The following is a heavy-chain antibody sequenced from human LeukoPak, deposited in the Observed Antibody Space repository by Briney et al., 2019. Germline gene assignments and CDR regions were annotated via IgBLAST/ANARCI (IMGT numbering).Heavy chain of an antibody. D-gene: IGHD2-15*01. V-gene: IGHV4-59*08. CDR1: GGSISSYY. CDR3: ARQEVAAVSHWFDP. Sequence: SETLSLTCTVSGGSISSYYWSGIRQPPGKGLEWIGYIYYTGITKYNPSLKSRVTVSVDTSKNQFSLELSSVTAADTAVYYCARQEVAAVSHWFDPWGQGTLVTVSS. CDR2: IYYTGIT. J-gene: IGHJ5*02.